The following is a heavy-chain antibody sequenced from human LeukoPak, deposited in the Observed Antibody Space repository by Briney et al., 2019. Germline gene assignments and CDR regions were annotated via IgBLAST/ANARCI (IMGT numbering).Heavy chain of an antibody. J-gene: IGHJ4*02. CDR2: ISASGSTI. CDR1: GFRFSSYA. V-gene: IGHV3-23*01. Sequence: GGSLRLACAASGFRFSSYAMSWVRQAPGKGLEWVSYISASGSTIYYADSVKGRFTISRDNSKNTLYLQMNSLRAEDTAVYYCARGYSSGWYEGLGAFDYWGQGTLVTVSS. D-gene: IGHD6-19*01. CDR3: ARGYSSGWYEGLGAFDY.